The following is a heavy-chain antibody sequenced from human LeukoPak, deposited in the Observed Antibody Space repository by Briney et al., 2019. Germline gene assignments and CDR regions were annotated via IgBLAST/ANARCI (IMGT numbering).Heavy chain of an antibody. J-gene: IGHJ4*02. V-gene: IGHV4-38-2*02. CDR3: ARDSTSGGSYYYDSSGYYYNY. CDR1: GYSISSGYY. D-gene: IGHD3-22*01. CDR2: IYHSGST. Sequence: SETLSLTCTVSGYSISSGYYWGWIRQPPGKGLEWIGSIYHSGSTYYNPSLKSRVTISVDTSKNQFSLKLSSVTAADTAVYYCARDSTSGGSYYYDSSGYYYNYWGQGTLVTVSS.